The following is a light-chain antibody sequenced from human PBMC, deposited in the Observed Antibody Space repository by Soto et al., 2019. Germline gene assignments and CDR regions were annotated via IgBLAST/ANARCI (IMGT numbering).Light chain of an antibody. Sequence: QSVLTQPPSASGTPGQRVTISCSGSNSNIGSNIVNWFQQFPGTAPKLLIYAHNQRPSGVPDRFSGSKSGTSASLAISGLQSEDEADYYCAAWDGSLNAWVFGGGTKLTVL. CDR1: NSNIGSNI. J-gene: IGLJ3*02. V-gene: IGLV1-44*01. CDR3: AAWDGSLNAWV. CDR2: AHN.